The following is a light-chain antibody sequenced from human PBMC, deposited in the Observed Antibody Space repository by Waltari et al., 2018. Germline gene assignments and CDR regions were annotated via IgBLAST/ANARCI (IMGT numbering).Light chain of an antibody. V-gene: IGKV1-NL1*01. J-gene: IGKJ2*01. CDR1: QGISNS. CDR3: QQYYSTPQYT. CDR2: AAS. Sequence: DIQMTQSPSSLSASVGDRVTITCRASQGISNSLAWYQQKPGKAPKLLLYAASRFESGVPSRFSGSGSGTDYTLTISSLQPEDFATYYCQQYYSTPQYTFGQGTKLEIK.